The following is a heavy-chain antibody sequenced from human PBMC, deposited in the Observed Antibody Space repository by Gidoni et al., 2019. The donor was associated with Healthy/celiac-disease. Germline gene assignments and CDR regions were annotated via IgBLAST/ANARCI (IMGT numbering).Heavy chain of an antibody. CDR2: IYYSGRT. CDR3: ARQGSPRRYFDWSRGGTGFDP. V-gene: IGHV4-39*01. Sequence: QLQLQESGPGLVKPSETLSLTCTVYGGSISSSSYYWGLPRQPPGKGLDWSGRISYSGSTHAPGKGLEWMCSIYYSGRTYYNPSLKSRVTISVDTSKNQFSLKLSSVTAADTAVYYCARQGSPRRYFDWSRGGTGFDPWGQGTLVTVSS. D-gene: IGHD3-9*01. J-gene: IGHJ5*02. CDR1: GGSISSSSYY.